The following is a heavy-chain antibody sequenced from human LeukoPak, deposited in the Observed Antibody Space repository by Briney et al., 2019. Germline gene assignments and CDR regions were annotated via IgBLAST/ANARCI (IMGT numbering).Heavy chain of an antibody. CDR2: ISSSSYI. D-gene: IGHD1-26*01. Sequence: PGGSLRLSCAASGFTFSSYSMNWVRQAPGKGLEWVSSISSSSYIYYADSVKGRFTISRDNAKNSLYLQMNSLRAEDTAVHYCASSAYSGSYFDYWGQGTLVTVSS. CDR3: ASSAYSGSYFDY. CDR1: GFTFSSYS. J-gene: IGHJ4*02. V-gene: IGHV3-21*01.